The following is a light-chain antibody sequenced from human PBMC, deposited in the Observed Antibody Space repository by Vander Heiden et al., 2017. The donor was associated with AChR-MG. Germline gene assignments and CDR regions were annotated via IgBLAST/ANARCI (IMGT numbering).Light chain of an antibody. CDR1: EAFGNY. CDR3: QKYNSALWT. V-gene: IGKV1-27*01. CDR2: AAS. J-gene: IGKJ1*01. Sequence: IQMTQSPSSLSASVRDRVTITSRAREAFGNYLAWYQQKPGKVPKLLINAASTLQSGVPSRFSGSTSGTDFTLTISSLQPEDVATYYCQKYNSALWTFGQGTKVEIK.